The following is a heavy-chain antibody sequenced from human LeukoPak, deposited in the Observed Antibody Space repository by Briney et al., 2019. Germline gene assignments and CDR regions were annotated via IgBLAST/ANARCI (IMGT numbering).Heavy chain of an antibody. Sequence: ASVKVSCKTSGDTSSHYVINWVRQAPGQGLEWVGRIVPFLGTTNYAQKFQGRVTIIADKPTNTAYLALSSLTSDDTAIYFCASTRITIFGVAVLNNYYYLDVWGRGTTVTVSS. J-gene: IGHJ6*03. CDR3: ASTRITIFGVAVLNNYYYLDV. V-gene: IGHV1-69*04. D-gene: IGHD3-3*01. CDR2: IVPFLGTT. CDR1: GDTSSHYV.